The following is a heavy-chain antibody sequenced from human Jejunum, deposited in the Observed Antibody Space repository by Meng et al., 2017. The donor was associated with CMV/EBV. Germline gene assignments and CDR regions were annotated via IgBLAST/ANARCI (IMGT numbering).Heavy chain of an antibody. J-gene: IGHJ4*02. CDR2: IAHDGSAK. V-gene: IGHV3-30*02. CDR3: AKDLYYSFDY. Sequence: XVQXGXXXRRSCAASGFTFSSSAMHWVRQPPGKGLEWVSFIAHDGSAKTYTDSVKGRFTISRDDSENTVYLEMNSLRVEDTAVYYCAKDLYYSFDYWGQGTLVTVSS. CDR1: GFTFSSSA. D-gene: IGHD2-8*01.